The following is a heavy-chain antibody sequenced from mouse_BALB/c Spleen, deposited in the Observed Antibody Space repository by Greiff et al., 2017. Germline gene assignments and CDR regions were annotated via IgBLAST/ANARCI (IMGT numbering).Heavy chain of an antibody. CDR1: GFTFSSYG. V-gene: IGHV5-6*01. D-gene: IGHD1-1*01. J-gene: IGHJ4*01. CDR3: ARHWDYSHYYAMDY. Sequence: EVQLQESGGDLVKPGGSLKLSCAASGFTFSSYGMSWVRQTPDKRLEWVATISSGGSYTYYPDSVKGRFTISRDNAKNTLYLQMSSLKSEDTAMYYCARHWDYSHYYAMDYWGQGTSVTVSS. CDR2: ISSGGSYT.